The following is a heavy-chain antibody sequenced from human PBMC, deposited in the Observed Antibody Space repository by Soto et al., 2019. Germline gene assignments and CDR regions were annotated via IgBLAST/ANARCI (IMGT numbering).Heavy chain of an antibody. CDR3: ARDRPDTATTTRYCDY. J-gene: IGHJ4*02. Sequence: QVQLQESGPGLVKPSQTLCLTCTVSGASISSGGYYWSWIRQHPGKGLEWIGYIYYSGSTYYNPSLKTRVTISRDTSKNQFSLRLSSVTAADTAVYYCARDRPDTATTTRYCDYWGQGTLVTVSS. V-gene: IGHV4-31*03. D-gene: IGHD1-26*01. CDR1: GASISSGGYY. CDR2: IYYSGST.